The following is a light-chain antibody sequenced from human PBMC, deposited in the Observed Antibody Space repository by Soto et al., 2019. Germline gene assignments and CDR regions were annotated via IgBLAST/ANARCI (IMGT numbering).Light chain of an antibody. CDR2: GAS. V-gene: IGKV3-15*01. J-gene: IGKJ4*01. CDR3: QQYNNWPVT. CDR1: QSVSSN. Sequence: IVMTQSPATLSVSPGERATLSCRASQSVSSNLAWYQQKPGQAHRHLIYGASTRTTGIPARFSGSGSGTEFTLTISSLQSEDFAVYYCQQYNNWPVTFGGGTKVEIK.